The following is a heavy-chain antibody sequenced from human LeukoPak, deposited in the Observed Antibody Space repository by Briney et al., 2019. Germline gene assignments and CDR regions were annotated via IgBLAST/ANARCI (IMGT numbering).Heavy chain of an antibody. V-gene: IGHV4-61*02. D-gene: IGHD2-2*01. CDR1: GGSISSGSYY. CDR2: IYTSGST. Sequence: SETLSLTCTVSGGSISSGSYYWSWIRQPAGKGLEWIGRIYTSGSTNYNPSLKSRVTISVDTSMNQFSLKLSSVTAADTAVYYCARGVVPAAPFSYWGQGTLVTVSS. J-gene: IGHJ4*02. CDR3: ARGVVPAAPFSY.